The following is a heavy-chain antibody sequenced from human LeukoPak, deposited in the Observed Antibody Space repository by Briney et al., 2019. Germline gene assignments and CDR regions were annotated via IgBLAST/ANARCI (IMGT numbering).Heavy chain of an antibody. CDR1: GYSFTSSR. V-gene: IGHV5-51*01. CDR2: VYPGDSDT. J-gene: IGHJ4*02. D-gene: IGHD2-15*01. CDR3: ARRSGPNYDC. Sequence: GESLKISCKGSGYSFTSSRIAWVRQMPGKGLEWMGIVYPGDSDTKYSPSFQGQVTFSADKSTSTAYLQWSSLKASDTAVYYCARRSGPNYDCWGQGTLVTVSS.